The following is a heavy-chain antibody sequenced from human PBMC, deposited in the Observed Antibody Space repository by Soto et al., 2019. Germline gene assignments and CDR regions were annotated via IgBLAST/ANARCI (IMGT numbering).Heavy chain of an antibody. J-gene: IGHJ4*02. CDR1: GGTFNTYA. Sequence: QVQLVRSGAEVKKPGSSVKVSCKSSGGTFNTYAISWVRQAPGQGLEWMGGIIPIFGTANYEQKFQGRVTITADDSTSTAYMELSSLTSEDTAVYYCARDGVGAVTGVLGYWGQGTLVTVSS. V-gene: IGHV1-69*01. CDR2: IIPIFGTA. CDR3: ARDGVGAVTGVLGY. D-gene: IGHD6-19*01.